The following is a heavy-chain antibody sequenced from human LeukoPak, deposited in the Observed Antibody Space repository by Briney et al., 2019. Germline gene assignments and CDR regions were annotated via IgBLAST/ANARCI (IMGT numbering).Heavy chain of an antibody. V-gene: IGHV3-30-3*01. Sequence: GGSLRLSCAASGFTFSSYAMHWVRQAPGKGLEWVAVISYDGSNKYYADSVKGRFTISRDNSKNTLYLQMNSLRAEDTAVYYCARDLYYYGSGSFGKYYYYGMDVWGQGSTVTVSS. CDR1: GFTFSSYA. D-gene: IGHD3-10*01. J-gene: IGHJ6*02. CDR3: ARDLYYYGSGSFGKYYYYGMDV. CDR2: ISYDGSNK.